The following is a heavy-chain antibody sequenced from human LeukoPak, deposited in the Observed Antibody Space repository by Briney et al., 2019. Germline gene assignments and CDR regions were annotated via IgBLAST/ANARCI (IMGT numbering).Heavy chain of an antibody. CDR1: GYTFTSYG. CDR3: ARDASRSYYGSGSSNWFDP. Sequence: SVKVSCKASGYTFTSYGISWVRQAPGQGLEWIGWINAYNGNTNYAQKPQGRVTMTTDTSTSTAYMELRSLRSDDTAVYYCARDASRSYYGSGSSNWFDPWGQGTLVTVSS. CDR2: INAYNGNT. D-gene: IGHD3-10*01. V-gene: IGHV1-18*01. J-gene: IGHJ5*02.